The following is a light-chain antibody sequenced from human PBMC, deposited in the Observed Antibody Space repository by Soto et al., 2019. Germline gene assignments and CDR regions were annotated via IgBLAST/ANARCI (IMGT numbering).Light chain of an antibody. Sequence: QTVVTQEPSFSVSPGRTVTLTCGLSSGSVTTSHFPGWYQQTPGQAPRTLISSTNTRSSGVPDRFSGSILGNKAALTITGAQADDESDYYCILYLGGGVWVFGGGTKVTVL. CDR3: ILYLGGGVWV. CDR2: STN. J-gene: IGLJ3*02. CDR1: SGSVTTSHF. V-gene: IGLV8-61*01.